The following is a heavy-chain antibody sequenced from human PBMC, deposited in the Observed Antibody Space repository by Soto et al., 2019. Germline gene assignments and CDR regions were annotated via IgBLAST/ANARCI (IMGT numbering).Heavy chain of an antibody. V-gene: IGHV3-53*01. CDR2: IYSGGST. Sequence: PGGSLRLSCAASGFTVSSNYMSWVRQAPGKGLEWVSVIYSGGSTYYADSVKGRFTISRDNSKNTLYLQMNSLRAEDTAVYYCARAPYSSGWYGHDYWGQGTLVTVSS. CDR3: ARAPYSSGWYGHDY. D-gene: IGHD6-19*01. CDR1: GFTVSSNY. J-gene: IGHJ4*02.